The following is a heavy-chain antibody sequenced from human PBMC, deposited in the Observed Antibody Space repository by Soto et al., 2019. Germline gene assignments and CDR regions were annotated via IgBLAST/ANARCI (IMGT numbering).Heavy chain of an antibody. D-gene: IGHD6-19*01. J-gene: IGHJ4*02. Sequence: QLQLQESGPGLVRPSETLSLTCTVSGGSIRGSDYYWGWVRQPPGKGLEWIGNISYSGTAYYSPSLKSRVRISVETTKNQFSLHLRSVTGGDTAVYYCVDMCGQWLRRVWGQGSLVTVSS. CDR2: ISYSGTA. V-gene: IGHV4-39*01. CDR3: VDMCGQWLRRV. CDR1: GGSIRGSDYY.